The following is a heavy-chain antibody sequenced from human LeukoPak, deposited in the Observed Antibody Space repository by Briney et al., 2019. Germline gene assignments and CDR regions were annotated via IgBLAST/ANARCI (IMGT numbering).Heavy chain of an antibody. CDR2: ISSSGSTI. D-gene: IGHD1-26*01. Sequence: GGSLRLSCTASGFTFSSYEMNWVRQAPGKGLEWVSYISSSGSTIYYADSVKGRFTISRDNSKNTLYLQMNSLRAEDTAVYYCLTVGTTHYFDYWGQGTLVTVSS. CDR3: LTVGTTHYFDY. V-gene: IGHV3-48*03. J-gene: IGHJ4*02. CDR1: GFTFSSYE.